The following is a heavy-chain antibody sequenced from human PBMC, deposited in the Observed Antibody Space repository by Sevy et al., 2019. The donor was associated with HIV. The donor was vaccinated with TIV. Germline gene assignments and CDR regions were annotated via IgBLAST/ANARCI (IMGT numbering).Heavy chain of an antibody. J-gene: IGHJ6*02. CDR2: IKVDGSEK. Sequence: GGSLRLSCAVSGFTFRSYWMSWVRQAPGKGLEWVAHIKVDGSEKYHVDSVKGRFTISRDNAKISLFLQMNSLRVEDTAVYYCARDCSSTSFLWGLDVWGQGTAVTVS. V-gene: IGHV3-7*03. CDR3: ARDCSSTSFLWGLDV. D-gene: IGHD2-2*01. CDR1: GFTFRSYW.